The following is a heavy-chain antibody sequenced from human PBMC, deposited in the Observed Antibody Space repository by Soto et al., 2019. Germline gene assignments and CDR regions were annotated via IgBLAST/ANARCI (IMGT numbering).Heavy chain of an antibody. J-gene: IGHJ4*02. V-gene: IGHV3-30-3*01. CDR3: ARDLGYSSSWSYYFDY. CDR2: ISYDGSNK. Sequence: QVQLVESGGGVVQPGRSLRLSCAASGFTFSSYAMHWVRQAPGKGLEWVAVISYDGSNKYYADSVKGRFTISRDNSKNTLYLQMNSLRAEDTAVYYCARDLGYSSSWSYYFDYWGQGTLVTVSS. CDR1: GFTFSSYA. D-gene: IGHD6-13*01.